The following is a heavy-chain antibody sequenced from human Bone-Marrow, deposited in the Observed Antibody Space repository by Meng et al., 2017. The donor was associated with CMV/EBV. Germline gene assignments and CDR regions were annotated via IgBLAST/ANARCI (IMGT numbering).Heavy chain of an antibody. CDR1: GYSFTGYF. Sequence: ASVKVSCKASGYSFTGYFMHWVRQAPGQGLVWMGWINPNNGDTRYSQNFKGRVTMTRDRSLNTLYLDLSRLRSDDTAVYYCARGRDGYIKGLDSWGQGTLVTVSS. CDR2: INPNNGDT. J-gene: IGHJ5*01. CDR3: ARGRDGYIKGLDS. D-gene: IGHD5-24*01. V-gene: IGHV1-2*02.